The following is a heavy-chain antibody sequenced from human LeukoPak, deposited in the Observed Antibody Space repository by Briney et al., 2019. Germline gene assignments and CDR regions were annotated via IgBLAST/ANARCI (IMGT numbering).Heavy chain of an antibody. CDR3: AGGVGIAAPYTIGKY. CDR1: GGSFSGYY. D-gene: IGHD6-13*01. J-gene: IGHJ4*02. Sequence: SETLSLTCAVYGGSFSGYYWSWIRQPPGKGLEWIGEINHSGSTNYNPSLKSRVTISVDTSKNQFSLKLSSVTAADTAVYYCAGGVGIAAPYTIGKYWGQGTLVTVSS. CDR2: INHSGST. V-gene: IGHV4-34*01.